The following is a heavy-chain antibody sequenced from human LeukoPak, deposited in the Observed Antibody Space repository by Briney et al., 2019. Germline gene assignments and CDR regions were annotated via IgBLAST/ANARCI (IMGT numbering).Heavy chain of an antibody. Sequence: PGGSLRLSCAASGFTFSSYSMNWVRQAPGKGLEWVSYISSSSSTIYYADSVKGRFTISRDNAKNSLYLQMNSLRVEDTAVYYCARGGSSGSMIYWGQGTLVTVSS. CDR2: ISSSSSTI. CDR3: ARGGSSGSMIY. V-gene: IGHV3-48*01. J-gene: IGHJ4*02. CDR1: GFTFSSYS. D-gene: IGHD3-22*01.